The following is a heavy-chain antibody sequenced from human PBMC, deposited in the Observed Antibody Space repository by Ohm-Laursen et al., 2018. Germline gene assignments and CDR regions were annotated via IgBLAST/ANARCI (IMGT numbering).Heavy chain of an antibody. CDR1: RFTFSTYT. Sequence: SLRLSCAASRFTFSTYTMNWVRQAPGKGLEWVSSISSSSSYIYYADSVKGRFTVSRDNAKNSLYLEMNSLRVEDTAVYYCARDNSGWYYFDYWGRGTLVTVSS. CDR3: ARDNSGWYYFDY. D-gene: IGHD6-19*01. CDR2: ISSSSSYI. V-gene: IGHV3-21*01. J-gene: IGHJ4*02.